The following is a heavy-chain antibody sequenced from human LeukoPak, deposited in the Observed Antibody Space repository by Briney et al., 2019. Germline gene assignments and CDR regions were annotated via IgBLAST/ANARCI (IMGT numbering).Heavy chain of an antibody. CDR3: ARRTYSSSSSIFDY. CDR2: ISGYNGNT. Sequence: ASVTVSCTASGYTFTSYGISWVRQAPGQGLEWMGWISGYNGNTNYAQKLQGRVAMTTDTSTSTAYMELRSLRSDDTAVYYCARRTYSSSSSIFDYWGQGTLVTVSS. V-gene: IGHV1-18*01. D-gene: IGHD6-6*01. CDR1: GYTFTSYG. J-gene: IGHJ4*02.